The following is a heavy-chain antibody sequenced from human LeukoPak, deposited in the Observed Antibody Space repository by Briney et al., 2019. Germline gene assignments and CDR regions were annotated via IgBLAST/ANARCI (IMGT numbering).Heavy chain of an antibody. V-gene: IGHV3-23*01. D-gene: IGHD4-23*01. J-gene: IGHJ4*02. CDR1: GFSFSSFA. Sequence: GGSLGLSCVGSGFSFSSFAMTWVRQAPGKGLEWVSTIYGGGANTFYADSMKGRFTISRDNSKNTLYLQMNSLRAEDTAMYYCAKGLRGGNQRGYFDCGGQGTLVSVSS. CDR3: AKGLRGGNQRGYFDC. CDR2: IYGGGANT.